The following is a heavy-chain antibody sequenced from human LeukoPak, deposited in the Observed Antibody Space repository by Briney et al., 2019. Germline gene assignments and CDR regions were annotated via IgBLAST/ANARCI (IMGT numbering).Heavy chain of an antibody. V-gene: IGHV4-39*01. CDR1: GGSISNSPYY. Sequence: PSETLSLTCNVSGGSISNSPYYGGWIRQPPGKGLEWIGSMHYSGTTYHNPSLRRRVTISVDTSKNQFSLRLISVTAADTAVYYCARNDRGRPADYWGQGTLVTVSS. CDR2: MHYSGTT. CDR3: ARNDRGRPADY. D-gene: IGHD1-26*01. J-gene: IGHJ4*02.